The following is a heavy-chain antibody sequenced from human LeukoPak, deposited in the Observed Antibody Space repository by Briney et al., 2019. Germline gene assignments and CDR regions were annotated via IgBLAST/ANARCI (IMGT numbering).Heavy chain of an antibody. CDR1: GFTFSSYG. D-gene: IGHD5-18*01. V-gene: IGHV3-30*03. Sequence: GRSLRLSCEASGFTFSSYGMHWVRQAPGKGLEWVAVISYDGSNKYYADSVKGRFTISRDNSKNTLYLQMNSLRAEDTAVYYCARDRQIQLWLGGDAFDIWGQGTMVTVSS. CDR3: ARDRQIQLWLGGDAFDI. J-gene: IGHJ3*02. CDR2: ISYDGSNK.